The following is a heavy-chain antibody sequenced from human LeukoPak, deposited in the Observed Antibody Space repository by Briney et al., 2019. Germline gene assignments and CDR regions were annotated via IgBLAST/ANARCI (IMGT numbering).Heavy chain of an antibody. CDR3: TAAVGSTWYSLDDY. CDR1: GFTVSNNY. Sequence: GGSLRLSCEASGFTVSNNYITWVRQAAGKGLEWVSIIYREGATYYASAVKGRFIVSRDNSRHTVSLQMNSLRAEDTAAYYCTAAVGSTWYSLDDYWGQGTLVTVSS. D-gene: IGHD6-13*01. V-gene: IGHV3-66*01. CDR2: IYREGAT. J-gene: IGHJ4*02.